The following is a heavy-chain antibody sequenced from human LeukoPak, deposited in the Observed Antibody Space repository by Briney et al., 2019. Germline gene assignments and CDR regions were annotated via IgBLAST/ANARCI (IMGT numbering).Heavy chain of an antibody. CDR3: ARDGYPGTEYFQH. D-gene: IGHD5-12*01. CDR2: ISSSSSYI. J-gene: IGHJ1*01. V-gene: IGHV3-21*01. Sequence: GGSLRLSCAASGFTFSSYSMNWVRQAPGKGLEWVSSISSSSSYIYYADSVKGRFTISRDNAKNSLYLQMNSLRAEDTAVYYCARDGYPGTEYFQHWGQGTLVTVSS. CDR1: GFTFSSYS.